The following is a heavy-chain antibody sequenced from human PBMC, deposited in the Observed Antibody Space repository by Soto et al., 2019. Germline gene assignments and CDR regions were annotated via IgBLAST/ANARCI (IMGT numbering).Heavy chain of an antibody. CDR3: ARGRVFDY. J-gene: IGHJ4*02. V-gene: IGHV3-48*02. CDR1: GFTFSSNT. CDR2: ISSSSSTI. Sequence: GGSLRLSCAASGFTFSSNTMNWVRQAPGKGLEWVSYISSSSSTIYYADSVKGRFTISRDNAKNSLYLQINSLRDEDTAVYYCARGRVFDYWGQGTLVTAPQ.